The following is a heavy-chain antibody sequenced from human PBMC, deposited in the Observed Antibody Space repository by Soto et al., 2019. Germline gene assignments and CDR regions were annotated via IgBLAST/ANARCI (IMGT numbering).Heavy chain of an antibody. J-gene: IGHJ4*02. CDR1: GDSVSSVGFH. Sequence: TLSLTCTVSGDSVSSVGFHWAWLRRPPGKGLEWIGYIYNGGSTYYRPSLESRMHMSLDATRIHYSLRLTSVTAADTAVYFCARAPVGLDTLSYFDYWGQGKLVTVSS. V-gene: IGHV4-30-4*01. CDR3: ARAPVGLDTLSYFDY. CDR2: IYNGGST. D-gene: IGHD2-8*01.